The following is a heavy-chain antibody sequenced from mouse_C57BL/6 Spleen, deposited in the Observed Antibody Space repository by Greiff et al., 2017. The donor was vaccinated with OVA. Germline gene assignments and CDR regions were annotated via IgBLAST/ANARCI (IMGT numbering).Heavy chain of an antibody. D-gene: IGHD1-1*01. CDR3: ARTTVVATDWYFDV. Sequence: EVKLQESGGGLVKPGGSLKLSCAASGFTFSSYTMSWVRQTPEKRLEWVATISGGGGNTYYPDSVKGRFTISRDNAKNTLYLQMSSLRSEDTALYYCARTTVVATDWYFDVWGTGTTVTVSS. CDR1: GFTFSSYT. J-gene: IGHJ1*03. CDR2: ISGGGGNT. V-gene: IGHV5-9*01.